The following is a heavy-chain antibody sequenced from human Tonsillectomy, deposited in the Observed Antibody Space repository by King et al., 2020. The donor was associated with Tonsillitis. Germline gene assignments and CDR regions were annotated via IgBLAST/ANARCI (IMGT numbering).Heavy chain of an antibody. J-gene: IGHJ3*02. CDR2: INHGGST. CDR3: ARVLAVAGLNFGDDAFDI. V-gene: IGHV4-34*01. CDR1: GGSFSNYY. D-gene: IGHD6-19*01. Sequence: VQLQQWGAGLLKPSETLSLTCAVYGGSFSNYYWSWIRQAPGKGLEWIGEINHGGSTNYNPSLKSRVTMSVDTSKNQFSLRMRSVTAADTAVYYCARVLAVAGLNFGDDAFDIWGLGTMVTVSS.